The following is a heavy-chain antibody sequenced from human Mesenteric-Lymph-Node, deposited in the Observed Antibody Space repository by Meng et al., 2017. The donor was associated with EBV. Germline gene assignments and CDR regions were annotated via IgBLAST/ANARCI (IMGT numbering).Heavy chain of an antibody. V-gene: IGHV4-34*01. CDR2: INYRGST. CDR1: GGSFSGYY. J-gene: IGHJ4*02. CDR3: ARGVNPAY. Sequence: QGQLQQWCAGLLTPSETLSLTCAVYGGSFSGYYWTWIRQPPGKGLEWVGEINYRGSTNYNPSLKSRVTISVDTSKSQLYLKLSSVTAADTAVYYCARGVNPAYWGQGTLVTVSS. D-gene: IGHD2-2*01.